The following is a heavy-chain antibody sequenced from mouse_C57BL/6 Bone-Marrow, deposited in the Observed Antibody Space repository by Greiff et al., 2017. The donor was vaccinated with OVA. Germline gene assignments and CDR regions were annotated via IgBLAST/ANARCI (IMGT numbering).Heavy chain of an antibody. CDR3: ARDTTVVATTDFDY. CDR1: GYTFTSYW. CDR2: IDPSDSYT. V-gene: IGHV1-59*01. Sequence: QVQLQQPGAELVRPGTSVKLSCKASGYTFTSYWMHWVKQRPGQGLEWIGVIDPSDSYTNYNQKFKGKATLTVDTSSSTAYMQLSSLTSEDSAVYYCARDTTVVATTDFDYWGQGTTLTVSS. D-gene: IGHD1-1*01. J-gene: IGHJ2*01.